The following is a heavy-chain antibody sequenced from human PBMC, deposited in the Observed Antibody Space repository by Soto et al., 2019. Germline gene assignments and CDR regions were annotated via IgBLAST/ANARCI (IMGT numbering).Heavy chain of an antibody. J-gene: IGHJ6*02. CDR2: ISWNSGSI. Sequence: EVQLVESGGGLVQPGRSLRLSCAASGFTFDDYAMHWVRQAPGKGLEWVSGISWNSGSIGYADSVKGRFTISRDNAKNSLYLQMNSLRAEDTALYYCAKDSGLHPVRGGMDVWGQGTTVTVSS. V-gene: IGHV3-9*01. CDR1: GFTFDDYA. D-gene: IGHD3-10*01. CDR3: AKDSGLHPVRGGMDV.